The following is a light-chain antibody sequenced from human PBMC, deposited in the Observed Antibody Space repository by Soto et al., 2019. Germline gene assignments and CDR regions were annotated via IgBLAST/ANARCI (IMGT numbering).Light chain of an antibody. V-gene: IGLV1-44*01. J-gene: IGLJ1*01. Sequence: VLTQPPSASGTPGQRVTISCSGSSPNIGSNIVNWYQQLPGTAPKLLIYSNSQRPSGVPDRFSGSKSGTSASLAIRGLQSDDEADYYCAAWDDRLNGYVFGNATKVTV. CDR2: SNS. CDR3: AAWDDRLNGYV. CDR1: SPNIGSNI.